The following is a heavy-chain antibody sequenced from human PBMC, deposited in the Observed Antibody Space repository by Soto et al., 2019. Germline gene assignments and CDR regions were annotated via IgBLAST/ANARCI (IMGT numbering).Heavy chain of an antibody. J-gene: IGHJ4*02. CDR2: ITGSGDRT. Sequence: GGSLRLSCAVSGFMFSNFAMSWVRQAPWKGLEWVSTITGSGDRTYYADFVKGRFIISRDNSKSTLYLQLNTLRAEDTAIYYCARDFSFNWLTTTDYWGQGTLVTVSS. D-gene: IGHD3-9*01. V-gene: IGHV3-23*01. CDR1: GFMFSNFA. CDR3: ARDFSFNWLTTTDY.